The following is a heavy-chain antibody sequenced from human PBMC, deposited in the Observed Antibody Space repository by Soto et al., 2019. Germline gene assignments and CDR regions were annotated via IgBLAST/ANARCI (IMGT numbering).Heavy chain of an antibody. D-gene: IGHD5-12*01. J-gene: IGHJ4*02. Sequence: GGSLRLSCAASGFTFSSYSMNWVRQAPGKGLEWVSYISSSSSTIYYADSVKGRFTISRDNAKNSLYLQMNSLRAEDTAVYYGARSFPSGYSGYDDTGVADYWGQGTLVTVSS. CDR2: ISSSSSTI. V-gene: IGHV3-48*04. CDR1: GFTFSSYS. CDR3: ARSFPSGYSGYDDTGVADY.